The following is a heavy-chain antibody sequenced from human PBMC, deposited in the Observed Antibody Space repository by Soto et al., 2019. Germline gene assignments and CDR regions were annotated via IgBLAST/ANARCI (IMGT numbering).Heavy chain of an antibody. CDR1: GFTFSSYG. V-gene: IGHV3-33*01. CDR2: IWYDGSNK. Sequence: QVQLVESGGGVVQPGRSLRLSCAASGFTFSSYGMHWVRQAPGKGLEWVAVIWYDGSNKYYADSVKGRFTISRDNSKNTLYLQMNSLRSEDTAVYYCASGYGDYDSLFDYWGQGTLVTVSS. D-gene: IGHD4-17*01. CDR3: ASGYGDYDSLFDY. J-gene: IGHJ4*02.